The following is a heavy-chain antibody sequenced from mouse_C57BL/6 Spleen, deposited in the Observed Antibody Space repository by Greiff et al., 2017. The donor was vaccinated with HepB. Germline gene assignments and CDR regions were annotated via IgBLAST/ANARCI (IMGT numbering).Heavy chain of an antibody. CDR2: IYPGSGST. Sequence: QVQLQQPGAELVKPGASVKMSCKASGYTFTSYWITWVKQRPGQGLEWIGDIYPGSGSTNYNEKFKSKATLTVDTSSSTAYMQLRSLTSEDSAVYYCASYSSYDAMDYWGQGTSVTVSS. J-gene: IGHJ4*01. CDR1: GYTFTSYW. V-gene: IGHV1-55*01. CDR3: ASYSSYDAMDY. D-gene: IGHD1-1*01.